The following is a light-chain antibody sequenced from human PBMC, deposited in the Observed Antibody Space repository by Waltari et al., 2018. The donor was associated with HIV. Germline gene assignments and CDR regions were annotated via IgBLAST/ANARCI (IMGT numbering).Light chain of an antibody. CDR1: QSVNNF. V-gene: IGKV3-11*01. Sequence: EILLTQSPATLSLSPGETATLSCRASQSVNNFLAWYQHKPGHPPRLLGYDTSNRVNGVPARFSGSGSGTDFTLSIGGLEPEDFAVYYCQQRNSWPLTFGGGTKVEIK. CDR3: QQRNSWPLT. J-gene: IGKJ4*01. CDR2: DTS.